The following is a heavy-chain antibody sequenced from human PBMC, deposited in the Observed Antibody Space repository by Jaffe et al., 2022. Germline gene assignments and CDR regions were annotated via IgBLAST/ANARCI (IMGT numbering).Heavy chain of an antibody. Sequence: EVQLVESGGGLVKPGGSLRLSCAASGFTFSNAWMSWVRQAPGKGLEWFGRIKSKTDGGTTDYAAPVKGRFTISRDDSKNTLYLQMNSLKTEDTAVYYCTTDPAHVAFDIWGQGTLVTVSS. CDR2: IKSKTDGGTT. J-gene: IGHJ3*02. D-gene: IGHD2-2*01. V-gene: IGHV3-15*01. CDR3: TTDPAHVAFDI. CDR1: GFTFSNAW.